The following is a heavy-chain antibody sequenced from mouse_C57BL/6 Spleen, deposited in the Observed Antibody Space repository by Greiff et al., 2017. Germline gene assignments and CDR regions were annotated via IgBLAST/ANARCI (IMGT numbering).Heavy chain of an antibody. CDR1: GFTFSSYA. D-gene: IGHD1-1*01. CDR2: ISDGGSYT. J-gene: IGHJ3*01. Sequence: EVHLVESGGGLVKPGGSLKLSCAASGFTFSSYAMSWVRQTPEKRLEWVATISDGGSYTYYPDNVKGRFTISRDNAKNNLYQQMSHLQSDDTAMYYCARDYGSSWSWLAYWGQGTLVTVSA. V-gene: IGHV5-4*01. CDR3: ARDYGSSWSWLAY.